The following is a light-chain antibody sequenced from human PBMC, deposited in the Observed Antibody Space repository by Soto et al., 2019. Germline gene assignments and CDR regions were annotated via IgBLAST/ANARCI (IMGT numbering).Light chain of an antibody. J-gene: IGKJ4*01. V-gene: IGKV3-11*01. CDR2: DFS. Sequence: EIVMTQSPATLSVSPGERATLSCRASQSVSSYLAWYQQKPGQAPRLLIYDFSNRATGIPARFSGGGSGTDFTLTISRLEPEDFAVYYCQQFSSYPLTFGGGTKVDI. CDR3: QQFSSYPLT. CDR1: QSVSSY.